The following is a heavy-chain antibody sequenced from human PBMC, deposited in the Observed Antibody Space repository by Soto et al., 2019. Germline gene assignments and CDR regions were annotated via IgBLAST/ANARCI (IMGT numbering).Heavy chain of an antibody. CDR3: ATLAYYDFWSADSQDRFVGMDV. D-gene: IGHD3-3*01. CDR2: ISWDGGST. V-gene: IGHV3-43*01. CDR1: GFTFDDYT. Sequence: GGSLRLSCAASGFTFDDYTMHWVRQAPGKGLEWVSLISWDGGSTYYADSVKGRFTISRDNSKNSLYLQMNSLRTEDTALYYCATLAYYDFWSADSQDRFVGMDVWGQGTTVTVSS. J-gene: IGHJ6*02.